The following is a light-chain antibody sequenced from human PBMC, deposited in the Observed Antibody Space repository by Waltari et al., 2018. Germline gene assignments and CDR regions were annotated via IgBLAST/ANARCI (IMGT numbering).Light chain of an antibody. J-gene: IGKJ4*01. Sequence: DIQLTQSPSFLSTSVGDRVTITCRASPGIGNYLAWYQQKPGKAPKLLIYAASTLQSGVPSRFSGSGSGTEFTLTISSLQPEDFATYYCQQLNSYPSLSFGGGTKVEIK. CDR2: AAS. V-gene: IGKV1-9*01. CDR3: QQLNSYPSLS. CDR1: PGIGNY.